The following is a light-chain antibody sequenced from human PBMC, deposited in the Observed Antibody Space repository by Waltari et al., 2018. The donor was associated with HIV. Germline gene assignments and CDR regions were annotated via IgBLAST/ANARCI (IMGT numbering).Light chain of an antibody. J-gene: IGLJ2*01. CDR2: QDT. CDR3: QSAHNSDVI. Sequence: SYELTQTPSVSVPPGQTAKIMCSGDPLPRNYFYWYQQKSGQAPVMIIFQDTKRPSDIPARFSASSAGTTATLTISGVQAEDEADYFCQSAHNSDVIFGGGTKLTVL. V-gene: IGLV3-25*03. CDR1: PLPRNY.